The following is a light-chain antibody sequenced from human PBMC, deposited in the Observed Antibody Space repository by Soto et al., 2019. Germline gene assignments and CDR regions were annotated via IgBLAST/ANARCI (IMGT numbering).Light chain of an antibody. CDR2: AAS. CDR1: QSVVSSK. J-gene: IGKJ1*01. Sequence: VLTQSPGTLSLSPGEKATLSCRASQSVVSSKLAWYQQKAGQAPRLLIYAASTRATGIPVRFSGSGSGTEFTLTISSLQSEDFAVYHCQQYNKWPRTFGQGTKV. V-gene: IGKV3-15*01. CDR3: QQYNKWPRT.